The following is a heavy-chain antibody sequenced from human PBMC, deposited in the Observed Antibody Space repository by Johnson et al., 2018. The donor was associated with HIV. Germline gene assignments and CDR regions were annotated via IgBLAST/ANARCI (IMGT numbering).Heavy chain of an antibody. Sequence: VQLVESGGGVVQSGGSLRLSCTASGFTFSNYGIHWVRQTPGKGLEWVSYISSSGSTIYYADSVKGRFTISRDNAKNSLYLQMNSLRAEDTALYYCARGGREELHDAFDIWGQGTMVTVSS. CDR1: GFTFSNYG. V-gene: IGHV3-48*04. CDR3: ARGGREELHDAFDI. J-gene: IGHJ3*02. CDR2: ISSSGSTI. D-gene: IGHD1-26*01.